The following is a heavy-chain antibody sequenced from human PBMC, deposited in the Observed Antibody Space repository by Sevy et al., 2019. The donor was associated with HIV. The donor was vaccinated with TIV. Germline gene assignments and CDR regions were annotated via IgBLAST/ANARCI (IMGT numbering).Heavy chain of an antibody. CDR1: GGSFSGYY. CDR2: INHSGST. CDR3: ARAPPVVVVPGAPSWFDP. D-gene: IGHD2-2*01. Sequence: SETLSLTCAVYGGSFSGYYWNWIRQTPGKGLEWIGEINHSGSTNYEPSLKSRVTISVDTSKNQFSLRLNSVTAADTAVYYCARAPPVVVVPGAPSWFDPWGQGTLVTVSS. V-gene: IGHV4-34*01. J-gene: IGHJ5*02.